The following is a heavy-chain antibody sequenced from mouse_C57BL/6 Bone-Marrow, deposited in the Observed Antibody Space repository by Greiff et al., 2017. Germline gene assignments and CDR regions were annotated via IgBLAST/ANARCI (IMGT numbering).Heavy chain of an antibody. Sequence: EVQRVESGGGLVKPGGSLKLSCAASGFTFSSYAMSWVRQTPEKRLEWVATLSDGGSYTYSPDNVKGRFTISRDNAKNNLYRQMRHVKSEDTARYYCARGNYYDDYWGQGTTLTVSS. J-gene: IGHJ2*01. CDR2: LSDGGSYT. CDR3: ARGNYYDDY. V-gene: IGHV5-4*01. CDR1: GFTFSSYA.